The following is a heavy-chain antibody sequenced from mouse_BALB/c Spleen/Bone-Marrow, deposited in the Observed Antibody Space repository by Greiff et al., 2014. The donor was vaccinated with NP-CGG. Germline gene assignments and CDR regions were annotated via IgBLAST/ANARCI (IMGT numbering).Heavy chain of an antibody. CDR1: GFTFSDYY. V-gene: IGHV5-4*02. CDR3: ARDRRITTATYAMDY. CDR2: ISDGGSYT. Sequence: EVKLVEPGGGLVKPGGSLKLSCAASGFTFSDYYMYWVRQTPEKRLEWVATISDGGSYTYYPDSVKGRFTISRDNAKNNLYLQMSSLKSEDTAMYYCARDRRITTATYAMDYWGQGTSVTVSS. D-gene: IGHD1-2*01. J-gene: IGHJ4*01.